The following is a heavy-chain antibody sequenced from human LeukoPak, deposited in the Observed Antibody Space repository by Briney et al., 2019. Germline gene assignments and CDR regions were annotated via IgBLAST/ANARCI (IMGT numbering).Heavy chain of an antibody. V-gene: IGHV1-69*04. Sequence: SVKVSCKASGYTFTSYGISWVRQAPGQGLEWMGRIIPILGIANYAQKFQGRVTITADKSTSTAYMELSSLRSEDTAVYYCAREAYDFPYYFDYWGQGTLVTVSS. CDR2: IIPILGIA. J-gene: IGHJ4*02. CDR3: AREAYDFPYYFDY. D-gene: IGHD3-3*01. CDR1: GYTFTSYG.